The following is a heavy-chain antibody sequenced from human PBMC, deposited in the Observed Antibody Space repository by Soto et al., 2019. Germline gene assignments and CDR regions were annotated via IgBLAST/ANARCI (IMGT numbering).Heavy chain of an antibody. D-gene: IGHD2-21*02. Sequence: QVQLMQSGAEVKKPGASVKVSCKASGDTFTDYYIHWVRQAPGQGLAWMGTVNPSGGHTTYAQNFLGRVTMTRDTSTSTLYMELTSLTSDDTAIYYCARGGHVVVVTAALDYWGQGTLVTVSS. CDR2: VNPSGGHT. CDR3: ARGGHVVVVTAALDY. J-gene: IGHJ4*02. CDR1: GDTFTDYY. V-gene: IGHV1-46*01.